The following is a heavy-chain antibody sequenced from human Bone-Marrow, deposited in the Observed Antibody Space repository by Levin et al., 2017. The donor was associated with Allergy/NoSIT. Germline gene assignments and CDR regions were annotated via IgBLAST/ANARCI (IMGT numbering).Heavy chain of an antibody. CDR1: GFTFSSYG. J-gene: IGHJ4*02. CDR2: IWYDGSNK. D-gene: IGHD2-15*01. CDR3: ARGSSRVVAFDY. V-gene: IGHV3-33*01. Sequence: GGSLRLSCAASGFTFSSYGMHWVRQAPGKGLEWVAVIWYDGSNKYYADSVKGRFTISRDNSKNTLYLQMNSLRAEDTAVYYCARGSSRVVAFDYWGQGTLVTVSS.